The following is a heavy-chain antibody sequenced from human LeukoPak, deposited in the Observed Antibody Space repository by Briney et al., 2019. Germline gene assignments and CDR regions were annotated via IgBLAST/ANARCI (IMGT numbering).Heavy chain of an antibody. Sequence: GGSLRLSCTVSGFTFGDYAMSWVRQAPGKGLEWVGFSRSKHYGGTTEYAASVKGRFIISRDDFETVAYLQMNSLKIEDTAVYYCTRAQRFLEWLRMDYWGQGALVTVSS. CDR3: TRAQRFLEWLRMDY. D-gene: IGHD3-3*01. J-gene: IGHJ4*02. V-gene: IGHV3-49*04. CDR1: GFTFGDYA. CDR2: SRSKHYGGTT.